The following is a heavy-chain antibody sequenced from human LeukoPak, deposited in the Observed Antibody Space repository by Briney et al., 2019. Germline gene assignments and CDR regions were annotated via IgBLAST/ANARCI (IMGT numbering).Heavy chain of an antibody. J-gene: IGHJ4*02. CDR2: IYYSGST. V-gene: IGHV4-39*01. CDR3: ARHRGIARYFDY. D-gene: IGHD6-13*01. CDR1: GDSISSTRYF. Sequence: PSETLSLTCTVSGDSISSTRYFWGWIRQPPGKGLEWIGSIYYSGSTDYNPSLKSRVTISVDTSKNQFSLKVSSVTAADTAVYYCARHRGIARYFDYWGQGTLVTVSS.